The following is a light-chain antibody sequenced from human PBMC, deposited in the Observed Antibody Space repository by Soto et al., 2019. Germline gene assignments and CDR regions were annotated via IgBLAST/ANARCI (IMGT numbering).Light chain of an antibody. CDR1: QSVNSF. Sequence: EIVLTQSPASLSLSPGERATLSCRASQSVNSFLVWYQQKPGQAPRLLIYDASNRATGIPARFSGSGSWTDFTLTISSLEPEDFATYYCQQRSDWPRTFGQGTKLEIK. CDR3: QQRSDWPRT. V-gene: IGKV3-11*01. CDR2: DAS. J-gene: IGKJ2*02.